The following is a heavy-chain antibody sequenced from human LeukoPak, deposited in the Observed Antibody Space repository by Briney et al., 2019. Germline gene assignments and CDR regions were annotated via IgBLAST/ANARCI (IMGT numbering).Heavy chain of an antibody. CDR3: ARVRYYFDY. CDR1: GFTFSIYG. J-gene: IGHJ4*02. Sequence: PGTSLRLSCVASGFTFSIYGMHWVRQAPGKGLEWVAVIWEDGTNIRYADSVKGRFTTSRDNSKNTLYLQMNSLRAEDTAVYYCARVRYYFDYWGQGTLVTVSS. CDR2: IWEDGTNI. V-gene: IGHV3-33*01.